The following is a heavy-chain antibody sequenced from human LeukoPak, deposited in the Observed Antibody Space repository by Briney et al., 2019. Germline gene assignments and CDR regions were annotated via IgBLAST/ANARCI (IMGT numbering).Heavy chain of an antibody. Sequence: ASVKVSYKASGYTFTSYAMHWVRQAPGQRLEWMGWINAGNGNTKYSQKFQGRVTITRDTSASTAYMELSSLRSEDTAVYYCARVHQGIQLWLKNWGQGTLVTVSS. CDR1: GYTFTSYA. CDR2: INAGNGNT. D-gene: IGHD5-18*01. V-gene: IGHV1-3*01. CDR3: ARVHQGIQLWLKN. J-gene: IGHJ4*02.